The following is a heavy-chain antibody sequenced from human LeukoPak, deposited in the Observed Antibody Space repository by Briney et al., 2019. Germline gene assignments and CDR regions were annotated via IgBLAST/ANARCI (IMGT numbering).Heavy chain of an antibody. Sequence: GGSLRLSCAASGFTFSSYSMNSVRQAPGKGLEWVSSISSSSSYIYYADSVKGRFTISRDNAKNSLYLQMNSLRAEDTAVYYCARDLAYCGGDCHDAFDIWGQGTMVTVSS. CDR2: ISSSSSYI. D-gene: IGHD2-21*02. CDR3: ARDLAYCGGDCHDAFDI. V-gene: IGHV3-21*01. CDR1: GFTFSSYS. J-gene: IGHJ3*02.